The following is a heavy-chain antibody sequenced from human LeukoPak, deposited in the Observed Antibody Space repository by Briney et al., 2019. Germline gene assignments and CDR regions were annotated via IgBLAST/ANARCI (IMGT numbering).Heavy chain of an antibody. Sequence: SETLSLTCTVSGGSISSYYWSWIRQPAGKGLEWIGRIYTSGSTNYNPSLKGRVTMSVDTSKNQFSLKLSSVTAADTAVYYCAREGYDSSGYYPDYWGQGTLVTVSS. CDR1: GGSISSYY. V-gene: IGHV4-4*07. D-gene: IGHD3-22*01. CDR2: IYTSGST. CDR3: AREGYDSSGYYPDY. J-gene: IGHJ4*02.